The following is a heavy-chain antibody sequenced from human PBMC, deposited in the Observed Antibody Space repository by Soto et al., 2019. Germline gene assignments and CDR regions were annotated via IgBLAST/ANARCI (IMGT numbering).Heavy chain of an antibody. CDR2: VYYSGNT. V-gene: IGHV4-59*01. Sequence: SETLSLTCTVSGGSISPYYWSWIRQPPGKGLEWIGYVYYSGNTNHNPSLESRVTISVDTSRNRLSLNLTSATAADTAVYYCARKGAAASYAHYYMDVWGRGTAVTVSS. J-gene: IGHJ6*03. D-gene: IGHD6-13*01. CDR1: GGSISPYY. CDR3: ARKGAAASYAHYYMDV.